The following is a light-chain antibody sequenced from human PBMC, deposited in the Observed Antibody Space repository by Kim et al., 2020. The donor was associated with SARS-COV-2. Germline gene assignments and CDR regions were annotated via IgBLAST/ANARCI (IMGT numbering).Light chain of an antibody. V-gene: IGLV6-57*01. CDR3: QSYDSSNPVI. CDR1: SGSIASNY. CDR2: EGN. J-gene: IGLJ2*01. Sequence: KTVTISCMRSSGSIASNYVQWYQQRPGSSPSIVIYEGNQRPSGVPDRFSGSIDSSSNSASLTISGLKPEDEADYYCQSYDSSNPVIFGGGTKVTVL.